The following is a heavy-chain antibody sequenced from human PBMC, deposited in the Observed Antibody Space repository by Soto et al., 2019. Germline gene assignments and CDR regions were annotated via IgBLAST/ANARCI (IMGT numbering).Heavy chain of an antibody. J-gene: IGHJ4*02. V-gene: IGHV4-59*01. CDR3: ATYDSGGKFDF. D-gene: IGHD3-22*01. CDR2: VYYSGTI. Sequence: QVQLQESGPGLVKPSETLSLTCTVSGGSFSSFYWSWIRQPPGKGLEWIGYVYYSGTINNNPSLKGRVSISVDTSKNQFSLKLISVTAADTPVYYCATYDSGGKFDFWGQGTLVTVSS. CDR1: GGSFSSFY.